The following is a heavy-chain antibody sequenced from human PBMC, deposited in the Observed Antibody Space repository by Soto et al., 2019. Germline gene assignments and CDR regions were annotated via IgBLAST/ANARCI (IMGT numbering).Heavy chain of an antibody. CDR2: IIPIFGTA. Sequence: GASVEVSCKASGGTFSSYSISWVRQAPGQGLEWMGGIIPIFGTANYAQKFQGRVTITADESTSTAYMELSSLRSEDTAVYYCARGSDYSSSWYSAGYYYYGMDVWGQGTTVTVSS. CDR1: GGTFSSYS. J-gene: IGHJ6*02. V-gene: IGHV1-69*13. D-gene: IGHD6-13*01. CDR3: ARGSDYSSSWYSAGYYYYGMDV.